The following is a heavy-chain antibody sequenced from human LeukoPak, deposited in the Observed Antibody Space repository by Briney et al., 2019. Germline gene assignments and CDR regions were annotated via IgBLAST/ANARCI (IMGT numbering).Heavy chain of an antibody. J-gene: IGHJ4*02. CDR2: ISYDGSNK. CDR3: ARENTYYDILTGLHTRQGFDY. V-gene: IGHV3-30-3*01. Sequence: GGSLRLSCAASGFTFSSYAMHWVRQAPGKGLEWVAVISYDGSNKYYADSVKGRFTISRDNSKNTLYLQMNSLRAEDTAVYYCARENTYYDILTGLHTRQGFDYWGQGTLVTVSS. D-gene: IGHD3-9*01. CDR1: GFTFSSYA.